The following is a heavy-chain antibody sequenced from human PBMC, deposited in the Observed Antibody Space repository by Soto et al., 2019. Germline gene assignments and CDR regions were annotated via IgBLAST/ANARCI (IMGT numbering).Heavy chain of an antibody. CDR3: AMFISTDRSKGVCSFCYNHDQDV. CDR2: IIPIFGTA. V-gene: IGHV1-69*13. Sequence: GASVKVSCKASGGTFSSYAISWVRQAPGRGLEWMGGIIPIFGTANYAQKFQGRVTITADESTSTAYMELSSLRSEDTAVYYCAMFISTDRSKGVCSFCYNHDQDVSGQGTTVTVS. CDR1: GGTFSSYA. J-gene: IGHJ6*02. D-gene: IGHD2-8*01.